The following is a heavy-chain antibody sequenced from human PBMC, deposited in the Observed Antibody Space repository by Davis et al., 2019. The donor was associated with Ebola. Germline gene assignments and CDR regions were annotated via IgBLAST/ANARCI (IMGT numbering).Heavy chain of an antibody. J-gene: IGHJ4*02. V-gene: IGHV4-39*01. D-gene: IGHD6-13*01. CDR1: GGPISSSSYY. CDR3: TLEVAAAVVN. Sequence: SETLSLTCTVSGGPISSSSYYWSWIRQPPGKGLEWIGEINHSGSTNYNPSLKSRVTISVDTSKNQFSLKLSSVTAADTAVYYCTLEVAAAVVNWGQGTLVTVSS. CDR2: INHSGST.